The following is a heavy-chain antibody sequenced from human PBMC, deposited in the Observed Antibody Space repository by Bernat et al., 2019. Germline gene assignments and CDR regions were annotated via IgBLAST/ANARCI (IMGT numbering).Heavy chain of an antibody. V-gene: IGHV1-24*01. J-gene: IGHJ3*02. D-gene: IGHD2-15*01. Sequence: QVQLVQSGAEVKKPGASVKVSCKVSGYTLTELSMHWVRQAPGKGLEWMGGFDPEDGETIYAQKFHGRVTMTEETSTDTDYMELSRLRFEDTAVYYCATWSRDIVGVAARVAFDIWGQGTMVTVSS. CDR1: GYTLTELS. CDR3: ATWSRDIVGVAARVAFDI. CDR2: FDPEDGET.